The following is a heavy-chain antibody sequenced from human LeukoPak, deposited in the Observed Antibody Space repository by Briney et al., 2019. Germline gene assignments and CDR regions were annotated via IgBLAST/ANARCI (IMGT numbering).Heavy chain of an antibody. Sequence: ASVKVSCKASGYTFTGYYMHWVRQAPGQGLEWMGWINPNSGCTNYAQKFQGRVTMTRDTSISTAYMELSRLRSDDTAVYYCARYCSSTSCSIYNWFDPWGQGTLVTVSS. D-gene: IGHD2-2*01. CDR2: INPNSGCT. CDR1: GYTFTGYY. CDR3: ARYCSSTSCSIYNWFDP. V-gene: IGHV1-2*02. J-gene: IGHJ5*02.